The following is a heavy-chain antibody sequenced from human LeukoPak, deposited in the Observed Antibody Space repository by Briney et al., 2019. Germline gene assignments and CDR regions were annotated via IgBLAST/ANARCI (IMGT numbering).Heavy chain of an antibody. J-gene: IGHJ4*02. CDR3: ARVPYYDSSGYYLFDY. D-gene: IGHD3-22*01. CDR1: GGSISSSNW. CDR2: IYHSGST. Sequence: SGTLSLTCAVPGGSISSSNWWSWVRQPPGKGLEWIGEIYHSGSTNYNPSLKSRVTISVDKSKNQFSLKLSSVTAADTAVYYCARVPYYDSSGYYLFDYWGQGTLVTVSS. V-gene: IGHV4-4*02.